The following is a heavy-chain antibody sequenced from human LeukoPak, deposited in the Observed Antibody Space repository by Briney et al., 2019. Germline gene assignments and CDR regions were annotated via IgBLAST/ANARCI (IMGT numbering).Heavy chain of an antibody. J-gene: IGHJ3*01. CDR3: ARSANYYYDSASYGVGFDV. V-gene: IGHV4-59*01. D-gene: IGHD3-22*01. CDR2: IFYTGST. Sequence: SETLSLTCTVSGGSISSYYWSWIRQPPGKGLEWIGNIFYTGSTKYNPSLKSRVTISVDTSKNQFSLKLSSVTAADTAMYYCARSANYYYDSASYGVGFDVWGQGTLATVSS. CDR1: GGSISSYY.